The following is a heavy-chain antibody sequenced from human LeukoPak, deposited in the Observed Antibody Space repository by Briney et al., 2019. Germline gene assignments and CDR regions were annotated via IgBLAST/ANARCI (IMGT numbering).Heavy chain of an antibody. V-gene: IGHV4-34*01. D-gene: IGHD3-9*01. CDR3: ARTPGRRYLNWFDP. CDR2: INHSGGT. J-gene: IGHJ5*02. CDR1: GGSFSGYY. Sequence: SETLSLTCAVYGGSFSGYYWSWIRQPPGKGLEWIGEINHSGGTNYNPSLKSRVTISADTSKNQFSLKLSSVTAADTAVYYCARTPGRRYLNWFDPWGQGTLVTVSS.